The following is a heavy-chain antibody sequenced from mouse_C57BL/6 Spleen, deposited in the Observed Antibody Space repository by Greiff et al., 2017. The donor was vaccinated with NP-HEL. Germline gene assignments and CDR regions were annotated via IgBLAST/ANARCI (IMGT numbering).Heavy chain of an antibody. D-gene: IGHD1-1*01. V-gene: IGHV1-18*01. CDR1: GYTFTDYN. CDR3: ARGGYFGITPYYLDY. CDR2: INPNNGGT. Sequence: VQLQQSGPELVKPGTSVKIPCKASGYTFTDYNMDWVKQSHGKSLEWIGDINPNNGGTIYNQKFKGKATLTVDKSSSTAYMELRSLTSDDTAVYYCARGGYFGITPYYLDYWGQGTTLTVSS. J-gene: IGHJ2*01.